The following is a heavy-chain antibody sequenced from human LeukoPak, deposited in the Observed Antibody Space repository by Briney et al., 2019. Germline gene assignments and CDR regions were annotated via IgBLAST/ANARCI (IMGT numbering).Heavy chain of an antibody. J-gene: IGHJ4*02. CDR3: ASMGQYYDSSGYPSPGYY. CDR1: GYIFTSYW. V-gene: IGHV5-51*01. D-gene: IGHD3-22*01. Sequence: GESLKISCKGSGYIFTSYWIGWVRQMPGKGLEWMGIIYPCYSDTRYSPSFQGQVTISADKSISTAYLQWSRLKASDTAMYYCASMGQYYDSSGYPSPGYYWGQGTMVTVSS. CDR2: IYPCYSDT.